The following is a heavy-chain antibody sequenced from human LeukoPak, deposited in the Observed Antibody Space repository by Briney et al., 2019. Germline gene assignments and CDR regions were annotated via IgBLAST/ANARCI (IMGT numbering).Heavy chain of an antibody. CDR3: AKHSNWNAGIDWFDP. Sequence: SETLSLTCTVSGGSISSYYWSWIRQPAGKGLEWIGRIYTSGSTNYNPFLKSRVTMSVDTSKNQFSLKLSSVTAADTAVYFCAKHSNWNAGIDWFDPWGQGTLVTVSS. V-gene: IGHV4-4*07. CDR2: IYTSGST. D-gene: IGHD1-20*01. CDR1: GGSISSYY. J-gene: IGHJ5*02.